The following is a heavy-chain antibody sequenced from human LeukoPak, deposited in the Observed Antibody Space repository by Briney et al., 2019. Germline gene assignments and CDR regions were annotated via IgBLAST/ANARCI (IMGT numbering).Heavy chain of an antibody. CDR3: ARCITGTYYYYYYGMDV. J-gene: IGHJ6*02. Sequence: VSVKVSCKASGYTFTSYGISWVRQAPGQGLEWMGWISAYNGNTNYAQKLQGRVTMTTDTSTSTAYMELRSLRSDDTAVYYCARCITGTYYYYYYGMDVWGQGTTVTVSS. V-gene: IGHV1-18*01. CDR1: GYTFTSYG. CDR2: ISAYNGNT. D-gene: IGHD1-7*01.